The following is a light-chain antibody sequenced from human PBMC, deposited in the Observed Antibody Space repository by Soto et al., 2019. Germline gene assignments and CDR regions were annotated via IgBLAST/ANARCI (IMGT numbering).Light chain of an antibody. Sequence: EILLTQSPATLSLSPGERATLSCRASQSVSRNLAWYLQKPGQSPQLLIYTLSYRASGVPDRFSGSGSGTDFTLKISRVEDDDVGVYYCMQRIEFPITFGQGTRLEIK. CDR1: QSVSRN. CDR3: MQRIEFPIT. J-gene: IGKJ5*01. CDR2: TLS. V-gene: IGKV2-40*01.